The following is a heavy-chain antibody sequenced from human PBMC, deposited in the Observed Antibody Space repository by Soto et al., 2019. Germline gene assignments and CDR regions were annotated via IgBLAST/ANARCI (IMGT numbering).Heavy chain of an antibody. J-gene: IGHJ5*02. Sequence: SETLSLTCTVSGGSISSYYWSWIRQPPGKGLEWIGYIYYSGSTNYNPSLKSRVTISVDTSKNQFSLKLSSVTAADTAVYYCARGIDWYDPWGQGTLVTVSS. CDR1: GGSISSYY. CDR3: ARGIDWYDP. V-gene: IGHV4-59*08. CDR2: IYYSGST.